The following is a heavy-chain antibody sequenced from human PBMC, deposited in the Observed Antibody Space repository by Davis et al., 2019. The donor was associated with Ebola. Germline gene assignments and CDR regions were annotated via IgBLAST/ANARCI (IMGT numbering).Heavy chain of an antibody. Sequence: GESLKISCAASGFTFSSYGMHWVRQAPGKGLEWVAVISYDGSNKYYADSVKGRFTISRDNSKNTLYLQMISLRAEDTAVYYCARDNYWKLDYWGQGILVTVSS. J-gene: IGHJ4*02. CDR3: ARDNYWKLDY. CDR1: GFTFSSYG. CDR2: ISYDGSNK. D-gene: IGHD4-11*01. V-gene: IGHV3-30*03.